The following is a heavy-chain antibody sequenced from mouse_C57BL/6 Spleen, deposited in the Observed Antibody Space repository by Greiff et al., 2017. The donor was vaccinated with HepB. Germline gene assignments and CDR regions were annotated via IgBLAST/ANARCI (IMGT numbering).Heavy chain of an antibody. CDR3: ARQGTCITYWYFDV. CDR1: GFTFSSYT. CDR2: ISGGGGNT. Sequence: EVMLVESGGGLVKPGGSLKLSCAASGFTFSSYTMSWVRQTPEKRLEWVATISGGGGNTYYPDSVKGRFTISRDNAKNTLYLQMSSLRSEDTALYYCARQGTCITYWYFDVWGTGTTVTVSS. J-gene: IGHJ1*03. D-gene: IGHD1-1*01. V-gene: IGHV5-9*01.